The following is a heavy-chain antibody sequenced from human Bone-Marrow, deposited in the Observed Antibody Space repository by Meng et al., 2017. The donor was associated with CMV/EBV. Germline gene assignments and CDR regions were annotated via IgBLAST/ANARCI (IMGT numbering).Heavy chain of an antibody. CDR2: ISSSGSTI. J-gene: IGHJ4*02. D-gene: IGHD1-26*01. CDR3: ARANSGSLAFDY. V-gene: IGHV3-11*04. CDR1: GFTFSDYY. Sequence: CAAPGFTFSDYYMSWIRQAPGKGLEWVSYISSSGSTIYYADSVKGRFTFSRDNAKNSLYLQMNSLRAEDTAVYYCARANSGSLAFDYWGQGTLVTVSS.